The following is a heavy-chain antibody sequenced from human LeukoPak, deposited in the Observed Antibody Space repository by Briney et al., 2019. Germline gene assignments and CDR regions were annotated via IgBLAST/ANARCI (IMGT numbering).Heavy chain of an antibody. CDR3: AGTRDIVVVPAAMPIFDY. J-gene: IGHJ4*02. V-gene: IGHV4-34*01. D-gene: IGHD2-2*01. CDR1: GGSFSGYY. Sequence: SETLSLTCAVYGGSFSGYYWSWIRQPPGKGLEWIGEINHSGSTNYNPSPKSRVTISVDTSKNQFSLKLSSVTAADTAVYYCAGTRDIVVVPAAMPIFDYWGQGTLVTVSS. CDR2: INHSGST.